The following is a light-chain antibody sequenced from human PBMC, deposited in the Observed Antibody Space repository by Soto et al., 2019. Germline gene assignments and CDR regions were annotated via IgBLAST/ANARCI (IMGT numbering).Light chain of an antibody. Sequence: IVVTQSPGTLSFSPGERATLSCRASQSVSSTYLGWYQQQPGKPPRLLMSGTSNRATGTPDRFSGSGSGTDFTLTISRLEPEDFAVYYCPQYGSSPGTFGQGTKVDI. V-gene: IGKV3-20*01. J-gene: IGKJ1*01. CDR2: GTS. CDR3: PQYGSSPGT. CDR1: QSVSSTY.